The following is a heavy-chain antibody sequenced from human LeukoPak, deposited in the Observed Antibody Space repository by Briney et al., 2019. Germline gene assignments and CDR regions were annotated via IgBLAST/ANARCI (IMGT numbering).Heavy chain of an antibody. Sequence: PSETLSLTCTVSGGSMSSHPWSWIRQPAGKGLEWIGHMYTSGTTNYNPSLKSRVRMSVDTAKNHFSLKLSSVTAADTAVYFCARHLGSSSSWYSSWFDPWGQGTLVTVSS. V-gene: IGHV4-4*07. CDR1: GGSMSSHP. CDR3: ARHLGSSSSWYSSWFDP. J-gene: IGHJ5*02. D-gene: IGHD6-13*01. CDR2: MYTSGTT.